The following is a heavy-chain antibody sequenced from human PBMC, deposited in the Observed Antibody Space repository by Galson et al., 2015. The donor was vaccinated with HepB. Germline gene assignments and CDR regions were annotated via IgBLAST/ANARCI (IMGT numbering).Heavy chain of an antibody. CDR2: ISWDGGRT. CDR3: AKEKTRRLVLGWFDP. Sequence: SLRLSCAASGFAFDDYNMHWVRQAPGKGLEWVSLISWDGGRTDYADSVKGRFTISRDNSKNSLYLQMNSLRTEDTALYYCAKEKTRRLVLGWFDPWDQGALATVSS. V-gene: IGHV3-43*01. CDR1: GFAFDDYN. D-gene: IGHD6-19*01. J-gene: IGHJ5*02.